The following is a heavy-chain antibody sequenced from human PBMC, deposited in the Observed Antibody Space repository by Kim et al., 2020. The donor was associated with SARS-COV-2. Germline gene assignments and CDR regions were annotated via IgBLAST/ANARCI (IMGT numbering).Heavy chain of an antibody. CDR3: ARVGYLCADYWGAQLYSFDY. D-gene: IGHD7-27*01. J-gene: IGHJ4*02. CDR2: INSDSSST. V-gene: IGHV3-74*01. CDR1: GFTFGRSW. Sequence: GGSLRLSCAASGFTFGRSWMHWVRQAPGKGLVWVSRINSDSSSTSYADSVKGRFTISRDNAKTPMYLQMNSLRAEDTAVYYCARVGYLCADYWGAQLYSFDYWGPGALVTVSS.